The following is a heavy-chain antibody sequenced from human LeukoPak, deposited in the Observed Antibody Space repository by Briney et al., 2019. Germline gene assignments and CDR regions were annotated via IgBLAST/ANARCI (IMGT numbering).Heavy chain of an antibody. J-gene: IGHJ4*02. V-gene: IGHV4-39*01. CDR2: IYYSGST. Sequence: SETLSLTCTVSGGSISSSSYYWGWIRQPPGKGLEWIGSIYYSGSTYYNPSLKSRVTIPVDTSKNQFSLKLSSVTAADTAVYYWARAFGVVIFFDYWGQGTLVTVSS. CDR3: ARAFGVVIFFDY. D-gene: IGHD3-3*01. CDR1: GGSISSSSYY.